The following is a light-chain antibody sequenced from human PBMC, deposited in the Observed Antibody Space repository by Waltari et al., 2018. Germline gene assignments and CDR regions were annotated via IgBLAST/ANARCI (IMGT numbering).Light chain of an antibody. J-gene: IGKJ1*01. CDR1: QSVFSRANFKNY. CDR2: WAS. Sequence: DFVMTQSPDSLAVSLGARAFITFKSSQSVFSRANFKNYLAWYQQRPGQPPNLLIYWASTRASGVPDRFVGSQSGSDFTLTINNLQPEDAGIYYCQQYYNSPSTFGQGTRLEIK. CDR3: QQYYNSPST. V-gene: IGKV4-1*01.